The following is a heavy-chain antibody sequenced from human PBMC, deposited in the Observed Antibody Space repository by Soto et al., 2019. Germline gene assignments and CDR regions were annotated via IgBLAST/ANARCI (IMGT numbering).Heavy chain of an antibody. CDR3: ARQAGYCSSTSCSENWFDP. D-gene: IGHD2-2*01. J-gene: IGHJ5*02. V-gene: IGHV4-39*01. CDR2: IYYSGST. Sequence: SETLSLTCTVSGGSISSSSYYWGWIRQPPGKGLEWIGSIYYSGSTYYNPSLKSRVTISVDTSKNQFSLKLSSVTAADTAVYYCARQAGYCSSTSCSENWFDPWGQGTLVTVSS. CDR1: GGSISSSSYY.